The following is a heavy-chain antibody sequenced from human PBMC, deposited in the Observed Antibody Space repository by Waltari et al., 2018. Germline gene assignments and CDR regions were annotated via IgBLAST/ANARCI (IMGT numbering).Heavy chain of an antibody. V-gene: IGHV4-38-2*02. D-gene: IGHD6-6*01. CDR3: ARDLAEGSIAARNNWFDP. Sequence: QVQLQESGPGLVKPSETLSLTCAVSGYSISSGYYWGWIRQPPGKGLEWIGSIYHSGRPYYNPSLKSRVTISVDTSKNQFSLKLSSVTAADTAVYYCARDLAEGSIAARNNWFDPWGQGTLVTVSS. CDR2: IYHSGRP. CDR1: GYSISSGYY. J-gene: IGHJ5*02.